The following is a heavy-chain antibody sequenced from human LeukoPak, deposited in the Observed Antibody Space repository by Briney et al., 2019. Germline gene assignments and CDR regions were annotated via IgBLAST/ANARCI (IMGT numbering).Heavy chain of an antibody. CDR2: INHSGST. CDR1: GGSISSYY. V-gene: IGHV4-34*01. D-gene: IGHD2-2*01. J-gene: IGHJ4*02. Sequence: SETLSLTCTVSGGSISSYYWSWIRQPPGKGLEWIGEINHSGSTKYNPSLKSRVTISVDTSKNQFSLKVSSVTAADTAVYYCARSGYCSSTSCSQFDYWGQGTLVTVSS. CDR3: ARSGYCSSTSCSQFDY.